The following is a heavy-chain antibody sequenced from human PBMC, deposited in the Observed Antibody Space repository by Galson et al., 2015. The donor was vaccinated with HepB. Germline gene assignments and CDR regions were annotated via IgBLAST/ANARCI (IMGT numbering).Heavy chain of an antibody. D-gene: IGHD3-3*01. Sequence: SVKVSCKASGGTFSSYAISWVRQAPGQGLEWMGGIIPIFGTANYAQKFQGKVTITADKSTSTAYMELSSLRSEDTAVYYCARVVAQTYNGVWNGWSNWFDSWGQGTLVTVSS. J-gene: IGHJ5*01. CDR3: ARVVAQTYNGVWNGWSNWFDS. CDR1: GGTFSSYA. CDR2: IIPIFGTA. V-gene: IGHV1-69*06.